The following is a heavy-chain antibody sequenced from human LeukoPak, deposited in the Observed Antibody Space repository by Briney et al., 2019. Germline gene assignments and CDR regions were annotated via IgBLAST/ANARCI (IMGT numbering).Heavy chain of an antibody. V-gene: IGHV4-38-2*01. D-gene: IGHD3-10*02. J-gene: IGHJ4*02. CDR3: ARYDSRGSASTRFDY. CDR1: GYSLGKNYY. CDR2: IYGTGST. Sequence: SETLSLTCAVSGYSLGKNYYWGWIRQPPGKGLEWIGRIYGTGSTSYNPSLMNRVTMSVDTSKNHFSLELTSVTAADTAVYYCARYDSRGSASTRFDYWGQGILVTISS.